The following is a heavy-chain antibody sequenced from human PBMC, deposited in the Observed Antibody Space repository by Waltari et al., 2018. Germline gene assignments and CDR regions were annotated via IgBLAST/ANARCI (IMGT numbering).Heavy chain of an antibody. J-gene: IGHJ3*02. V-gene: IGHV2-5*02. Sequence: QITLKESGPTLVKPTQTLTLTCTFSGFSLTTTSVGVGWIRQPPGKALECLALIYWDDDTRYSPSLKSRLTITKDTSKNQVVLTMTNVDPVDTATYYCAYRGTTVTQAGAVDIWGQGTMVTVSS. CDR3: AYRGTTVTQAGAVDI. D-gene: IGHD4-17*01. CDR2: IYWDDDT. CDR1: GFSLTTTSVG.